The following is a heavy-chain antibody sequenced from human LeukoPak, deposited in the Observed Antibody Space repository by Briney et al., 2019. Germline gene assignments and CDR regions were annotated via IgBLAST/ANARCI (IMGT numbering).Heavy chain of an antibody. CDR1: GGSISSSSYY. CDR3: ARVTTSWGYYMDV. V-gene: IGHV4-39*07. D-gene: IGHD2/OR15-2a*01. CDR2: IYYSGST. Sequence: SETLSLTCTVSGGSISSSSYYWGWIRQPPGKGLECIGSIYYSGSTYYNPSLKRRVTISVDTSKNQFSLKPSSVTAADTAVYYCARVTTSWGYYMDVWGKGTTVTVSS. J-gene: IGHJ6*03.